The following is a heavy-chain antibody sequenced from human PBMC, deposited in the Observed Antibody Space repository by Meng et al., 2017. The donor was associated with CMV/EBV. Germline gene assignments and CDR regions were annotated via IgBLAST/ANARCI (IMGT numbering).Heavy chain of an antibody. V-gene: IGHV1-2*02. CDR3: ARSSGWSRFDY. D-gene: IGHD6-19*01. J-gene: IGHJ4*02. CDR2: SNPNDDT. CDR1: GNTVTDYY. Sequence: VHPVQAGAEGKKPGASVKASCKASGNTVTDYYIPWVRQAPGQWLEWMGWSNPNDDTNYAQNFQGRVTMTRDISINTVYMELSRLTSDDTAVYYCARSSGWSRFDYWGLGTLVTVSS.